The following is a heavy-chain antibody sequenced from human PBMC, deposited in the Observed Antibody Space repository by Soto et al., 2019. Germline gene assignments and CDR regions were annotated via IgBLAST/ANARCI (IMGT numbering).Heavy chain of an antibody. J-gene: IGHJ3*01. CDR3: ARWELRIRNAFDL. V-gene: IGHV4-59*08. CDR2: IHYSGST. D-gene: IGHD1-7*01. Sequence: PSETLSLTCTVSGDSISSYYWSWIRQPPGKGLEWIGYIHYSGSTNYNPSLKSRVTISVDTSKNQFSLRLSSVTAADTAVYSCARWELRIRNAFDLWGQGTLLTVSS. CDR1: GDSISSYY.